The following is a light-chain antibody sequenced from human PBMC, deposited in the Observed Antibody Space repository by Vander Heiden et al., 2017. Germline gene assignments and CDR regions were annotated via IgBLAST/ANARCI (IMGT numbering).Light chain of an antibody. CDR3: QSADSSGTCWV. CDR2: KDS. V-gene: IGLV3-25*03. J-gene: IGLJ3*02. Sequence: SYELTQPPSVSASPGQTARITCSGDALPKQYAYWYQQKPGQAPVLVIYKDSERPSGIPERFSGSSSGTTVTLTISGVQAEDEADYYCQSADSSGTCWVFGGGTKLTVL. CDR1: ALPKQY.